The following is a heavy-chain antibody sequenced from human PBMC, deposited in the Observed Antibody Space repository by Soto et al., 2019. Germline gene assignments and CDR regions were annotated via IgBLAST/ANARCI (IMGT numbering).Heavy chain of an antibody. CDR3: ARLRIATNNYKWFDX. CDR1: GAALNSGNYY. Sequence: SETLSVTCSASGAALNSGNYYWSWIRQVPGKGLEWIGKIYVTGAVDYNTSLRDRITISQDTSERQFSLNLRLVTAADTAVYYCARLRIATNNYKWFDXWGQGTLVTVSX. CDR2: IYVTGAV. D-gene: IGHD2-21*01. J-gene: IGHJ5*02. V-gene: IGHV4-31*03.